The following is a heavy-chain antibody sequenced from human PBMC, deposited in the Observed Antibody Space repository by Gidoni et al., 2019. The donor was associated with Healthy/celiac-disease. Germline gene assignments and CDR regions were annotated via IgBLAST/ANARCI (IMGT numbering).Heavy chain of an antibody. D-gene: IGHD1-1*01. CDR3: ARVGALYELESRSYYYYYMDV. J-gene: IGHJ6*03. CDR1: GFTFSSYS. CDR2: ISSSSSTI. Sequence: EVQLVESGGGLVQPGGSLRLSCAASGFTFSSYSMNWVRQAPGKGLEWVSYISSSSSTIYYADSVKGRFTISRDNAKNSLYLQMNSLRDEDTAVYYCARVGALYELESRSYYYYYMDVWGKGTTVTVSS. V-gene: IGHV3-48*02.